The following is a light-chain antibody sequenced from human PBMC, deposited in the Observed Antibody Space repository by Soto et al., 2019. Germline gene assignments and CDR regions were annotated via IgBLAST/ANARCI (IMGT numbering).Light chain of an antibody. CDR3: QQYSEWPNT. J-gene: IGKJ2*01. Sequence: EIVMTQSPATLSVAPGERATLSCRASQSIGIILAWYQQRPGQAPRLLIYGASTRASGLPARFSGSRSGTEFTLTISSLQSEDLGVYYCQQYSEWPNTFGQGSKLEIK. V-gene: IGKV3-15*01. CDR2: GAS. CDR1: QSIGII.